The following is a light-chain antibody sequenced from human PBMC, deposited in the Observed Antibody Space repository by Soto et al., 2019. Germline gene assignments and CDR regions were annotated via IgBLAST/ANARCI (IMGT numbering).Light chain of an antibody. CDR2: EVS. J-gene: IGLJ2*01. CDR3: SSYTSSSTVV. V-gene: IGLV2-14*01. Sequence: QSAVTQPASVSGSPGQSITISCTGTSSDVGGYNYVSWYQQHPGKAPKFMIYEVSNRPSGVSNRFSGSKSGNTASLTISGLQSEDEADYYCSSYTSSSTVVFGGGTKLTVL. CDR1: SSDVGGYNY.